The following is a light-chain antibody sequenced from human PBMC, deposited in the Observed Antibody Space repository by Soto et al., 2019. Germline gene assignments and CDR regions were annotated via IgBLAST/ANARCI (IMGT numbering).Light chain of an antibody. CDR3: QQYGSSVT. Sequence: IGLAQSPGTLSLSPGGRATLSCRASQSVSSSYLAWYQQKPGQAPRLLIYGASSRATGIPDRFSGSGSGTDFTLTISRLEPEDFAVYYCQQYGSSVTFGQGTKVDI. CDR1: QSVSSSY. V-gene: IGKV3-20*01. CDR2: GAS. J-gene: IGKJ1*01.